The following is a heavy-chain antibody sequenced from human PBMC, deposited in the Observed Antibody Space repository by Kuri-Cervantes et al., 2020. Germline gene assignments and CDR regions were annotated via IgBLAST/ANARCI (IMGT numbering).Heavy chain of an antibody. Sequence: SETLSLTCTVSGGSISSSSYYWGWIRQPPGKGLEWIGSIYYSGSTYYNPSLKSRVTISVDTSKNQFSLKLSSVTAADTAVYYCARGKSMWGSSRGYFDYWGQGTLVTVSS. V-gene: IGHV4-39*07. J-gene: IGHJ4*02. D-gene: IGHD6-6*01. CDR1: GGSISSSSYY. CDR3: ARGKSMWGSSRGYFDY. CDR2: IYYSGST.